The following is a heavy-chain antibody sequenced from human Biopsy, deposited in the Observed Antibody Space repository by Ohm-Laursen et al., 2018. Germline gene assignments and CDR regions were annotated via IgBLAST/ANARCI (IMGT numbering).Heavy chain of an antibody. CDR1: GGSISSYY. CDR3: ARGGNGYNYVTPGTWFDP. CDR2: IFYSGST. D-gene: IGHD5-24*01. Sequence: SDTLSLTCNVSGGSISSYYWSWVRQSPGKGLEWIGFIFYSGSTYYNPSLKSRTTISADSSKNQFSLRLRSVTAADTAVYYCARGGNGYNYVTPGTWFDPWGRGTPVTVSS. V-gene: IGHV4-59*07. J-gene: IGHJ5*01.